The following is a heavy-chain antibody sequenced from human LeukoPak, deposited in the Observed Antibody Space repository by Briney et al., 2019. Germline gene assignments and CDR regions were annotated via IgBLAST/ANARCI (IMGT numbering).Heavy chain of an antibody. J-gene: IGHJ5*02. CDR2: IYYSGRT. Sequence: SETLSLTCSVPGGSISSSNYYWGWIRQPPGKGLEWLGSIYYSGRTYYNPSLKSRVTISVDTSKKQFSLKLSSVPAADTAVYYCARHPYQLLWLSWFDPWGQGTLVTVSS. CDR1: GGSISSSNYY. CDR3: ARHPYQLLWLSWFDP. D-gene: IGHD2-2*01. V-gene: IGHV4-39*01.